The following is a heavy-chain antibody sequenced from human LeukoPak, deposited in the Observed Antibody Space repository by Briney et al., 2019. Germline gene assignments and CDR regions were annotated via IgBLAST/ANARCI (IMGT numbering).Heavy chain of an antibody. V-gene: IGHV4-59*01. CDR1: GGSISSYC. CDR3: ARVSSSSWDNWFDP. D-gene: IGHD6-13*01. Sequence: MASETLSLTCTVSGGSISSYCWSWIRQPPGKGLEWIGYIYYSGSTNYNPSLKSRVTISVDTSKNQFSLKLSSVTAADTAVYYCARVSSSSWDNWFDPWGQGTLVTVSS. CDR2: IYYSGST. J-gene: IGHJ5*02.